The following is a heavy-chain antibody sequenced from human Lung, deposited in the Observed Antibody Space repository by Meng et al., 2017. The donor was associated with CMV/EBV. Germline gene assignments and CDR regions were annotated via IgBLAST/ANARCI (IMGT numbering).Heavy chain of an antibody. D-gene: IGHD1-1*01. CDR2: MNPNSCNT. Sequence: AXVXVSXXASGYTFTSYDINWVRQATGQGLEWTGWMNPNSCNTGYAQKFQRRVTITRNTSISTDYMELSSLRSEDTTVYYCATSTTGTTTYYYYGMIVWGQGXTVTVSS. V-gene: IGHV1-8*03. J-gene: IGHJ6*02. CDR1: GYTFTSYD. CDR3: ATSTTGTTTYYYYGMIV.